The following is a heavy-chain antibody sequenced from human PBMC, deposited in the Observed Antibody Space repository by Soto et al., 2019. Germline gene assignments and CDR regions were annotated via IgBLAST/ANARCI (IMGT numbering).Heavy chain of an antibody. V-gene: IGHV3-30*18. CDR2: ISYDVSNK. CDR1: GFTFSSYG. J-gene: IGHJ6*02. CDR3: PKARGAYSYSYGLDV. Sequence: GGSLRLSCAASGFTFSSYGMHWVRQAPGKGLEWVAVISYDVSNKYYADSVKGRFTISRDNSKNTLYLQMNSLRAEDTAAYHSPKARGAYSYSYGLDVWGQGTMVTVSS.